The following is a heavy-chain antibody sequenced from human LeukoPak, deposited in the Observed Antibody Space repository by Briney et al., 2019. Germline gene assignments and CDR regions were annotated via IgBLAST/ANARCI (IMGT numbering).Heavy chain of an antibody. J-gene: IGHJ4*02. CDR2: IWYDGSKN. CDR1: GFTFRTYG. Sequence: PGGSLRLSCTASGFTFRTYGMHWVRQAPGKGLEWVAVIWYDGSKNNYADSVKGRFTISRDNSKNTLYLQMYSLTAEDTAVYYCAKSYSRGTTVVTSDYWGQGTLVTVSS. V-gene: IGHV3-33*06. CDR3: AKSYSRGTTVVTSDY. D-gene: IGHD4-23*01.